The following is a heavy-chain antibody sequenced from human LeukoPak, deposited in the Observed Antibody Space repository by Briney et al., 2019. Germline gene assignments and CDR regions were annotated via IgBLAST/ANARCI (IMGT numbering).Heavy chain of an antibody. Sequence: PGRSLRLSCAASGFTVSSNYMSWVRQAPGKGLEWVSVIYSGGSTYYADSVKGRFTISRDNSKNTLYLQMNSLRAEDTAVYYCARDYYDSSGYGDYWGQGTLVTVSS. CDR1: GFTVSSNY. CDR2: IYSGGST. CDR3: ARDYYDSSGYGDY. D-gene: IGHD3-22*01. J-gene: IGHJ4*02. V-gene: IGHV3-66*01.